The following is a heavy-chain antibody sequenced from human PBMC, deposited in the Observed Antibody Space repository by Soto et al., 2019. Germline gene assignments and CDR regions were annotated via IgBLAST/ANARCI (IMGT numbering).Heavy chain of an antibody. CDR1: GFTFSSYG. Sequence: GGSLRLSCAASGFTFSSYGMHWVRQAPGKGLEWVAVISYDGSNKYYADSVKGRFTISRDNSKNTLYLQMNSLRAEDTAVYYCAKDRVPPYYYDSSGYYYYYGMDVWGQGTTGTVSS. V-gene: IGHV3-30*18. CDR3: AKDRVPPYYYDSSGYYYYYGMDV. J-gene: IGHJ6*02. D-gene: IGHD3-22*01. CDR2: ISYDGSNK.